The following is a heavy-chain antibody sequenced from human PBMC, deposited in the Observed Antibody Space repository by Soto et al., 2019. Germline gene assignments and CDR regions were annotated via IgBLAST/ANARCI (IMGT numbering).Heavy chain of an antibody. J-gene: IGHJ4*01. CDR1: GGSFSGYY. CDR3: ARARIGSYDY. D-gene: IGHD1-26*01. V-gene: IGHV4-34*01. CDR2: INHSGST. Sequence: PSETLSLTCAVYGGSFSGYYWSWIRQPPGKGLEWIGEINHSGSTNYNPSLKSRVTISVDTSKNQFSLKLSSVTAADTAVYYCARARIGSYDYWGHGTLVTVAS.